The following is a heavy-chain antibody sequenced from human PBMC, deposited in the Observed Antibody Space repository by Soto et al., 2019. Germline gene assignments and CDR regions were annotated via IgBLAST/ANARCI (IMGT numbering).Heavy chain of an antibody. Sequence: SETLSLTCAVSGYSIASGYYWAWIRQSPGKGLEWIGSIYHAGSVYYNPSLNSRVAVSLDTSKNHFSLKLTSVTAADTAVYYCARTFDYYGMDVWGQGTTGTV. J-gene: IGHJ6*02. V-gene: IGHV4-38-2*01. CDR2: IYHAGSV. CDR1: GYSIASGYY. CDR3: ARTFDYYGMDV.